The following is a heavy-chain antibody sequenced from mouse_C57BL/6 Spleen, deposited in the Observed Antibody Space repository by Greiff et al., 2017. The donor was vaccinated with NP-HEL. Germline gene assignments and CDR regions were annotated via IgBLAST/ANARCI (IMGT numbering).Heavy chain of an antibody. D-gene: IGHD2-10*02. V-gene: IGHV1-78*01. CDR3: ARGEVWYLYAMDY. Sequence: VKLVESDAELVKPGASVKISCKVSGYTFTDYTIHWMKQRPEQGLEWIGYIYPRDGSTKYNEKFKGKATLTADKSSSTAYMQLNSLTSEDSAVYFCARGEVWYLYAMDYWGQGTSVTVSS. CDR1: GYTFTDYT. J-gene: IGHJ4*01. CDR2: IYPRDGST.